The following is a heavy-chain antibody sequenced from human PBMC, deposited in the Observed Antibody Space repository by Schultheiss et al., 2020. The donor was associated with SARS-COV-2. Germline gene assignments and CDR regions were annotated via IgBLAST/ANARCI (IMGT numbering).Heavy chain of an antibody. D-gene: IGHD5-18*01. CDR2: ISSSSSYI. Sequence: GGSLRLSCAASGFTFDDYAMHWVRQAPGKGLEWVSSISSSSSYIYYADSVKGRFTISRDNAKNSLYLQMNSLRAEDTAVYYCARARGYSYGPFDYWGQGTLVTVSS. CDR3: ARARGYSYGPFDY. CDR1: GFTFDDYA. V-gene: IGHV3-21*01. J-gene: IGHJ4*02.